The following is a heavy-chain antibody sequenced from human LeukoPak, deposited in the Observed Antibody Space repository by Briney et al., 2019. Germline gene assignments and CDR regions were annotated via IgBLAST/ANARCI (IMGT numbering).Heavy chain of an antibody. J-gene: IGHJ4*02. Sequence: PGGSLRLSCAASGFTFSTYAMNWARQAPGKGLEWVSAISGSGGSTYYAESVKGRFTISRDSSKNTLYLQMNSLRAEDTAVYYCAKGLRGIAVAGAYFDYWGQGSLVTVSS. V-gene: IGHV3-23*01. CDR2: ISGSGGST. CDR1: GFTFSTYA. D-gene: IGHD6-13*01. CDR3: AKGLRGIAVAGAYFDY.